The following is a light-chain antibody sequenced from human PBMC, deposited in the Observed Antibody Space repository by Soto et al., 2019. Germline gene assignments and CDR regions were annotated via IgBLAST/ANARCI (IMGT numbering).Light chain of an antibody. CDR2: TAS. V-gene: IGKV1-39*01. CDR3: QQTYTFPWT. Sequence: DIQMTQSPSSLSASVGDRVTITCRASQSISSYLNWYQHKPGKAPKLLIYTASSLQGGVPLRFSGAGSRTDFSLTISGLQPEDSATYYCQQTYTFPWTFGQGTRVDIK. CDR1: QSISSY. J-gene: IGKJ1*01.